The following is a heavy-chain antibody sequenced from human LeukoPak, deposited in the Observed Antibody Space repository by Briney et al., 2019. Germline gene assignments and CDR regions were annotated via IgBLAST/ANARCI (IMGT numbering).Heavy chain of an antibody. Sequence: SETLSLTCTVSGGSISSSSYYWGWIRQPPGKGLEWIGSIYYSGSSYYNPSLKSRVTISIDTSKNQFSLKLSSVTAADTAVNYCARHSNAQRWLQLKALDYWGQGTLVTVSS. CDR2: IYYSGSS. CDR1: GGSISSSSYY. V-gene: IGHV4-39*01. J-gene: IGHJ4*02. CDR3: ARHSNAQRWLQLKALDY. D-gene: IGHD5-24*01.